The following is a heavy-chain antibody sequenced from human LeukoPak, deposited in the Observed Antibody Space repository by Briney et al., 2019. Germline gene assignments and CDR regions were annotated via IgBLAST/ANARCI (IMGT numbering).Heavy chain of an antibody. V-gene: IGHV3-9*03. CDR2: ISWNGGSI. D-gene: IGHD2-2*01. J-gene: IGHJ6*03. CDR3: AKDGGRGSSSYYYYMDV. CDR1: GFTFDDYA. Sequence: PGRSLRLSCAASGFTFDDYAMHWVRQAPGKGLEWVSGISWNGGSIGYADSVKGRFTISRDNAKNSLYLQMNSLRAEDMALYYCAKDGGRGSSSYYYYMDVWGKGTTVTVSS.